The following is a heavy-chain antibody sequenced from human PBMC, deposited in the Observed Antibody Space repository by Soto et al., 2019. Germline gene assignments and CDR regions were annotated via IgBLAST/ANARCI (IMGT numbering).Heavy chain of an antibody. J-gene: IGHJ6*03. Sequence: EVQLVESGGGLVQPGGSLKLSCAASGFTFSGSAMHWVRQASGKGLEWVGRIRSKANSYATAYAASVKGRFTISRDNSKTTAYLQMNSLKTADTAVYYCTRRGLGIAVAGTHMGVWGKGTTVTVSS. CDR1: GFTFSGSA. V-gene: IGHV3-73*01. D-gene: IGHD6-19*01. CDR2: IRSKANSYAT. CDR3: TRRGLGIAVAGTHMGV.